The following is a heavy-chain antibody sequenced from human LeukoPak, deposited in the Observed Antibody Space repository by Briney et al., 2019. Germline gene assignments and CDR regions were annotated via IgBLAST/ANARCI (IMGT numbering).Heavy chain of an antibody. J-gene: IGHJ6*02. CDR1: GYTFTTYS. Sequence: ASVKVSCKASGYTFTTYSMHWVRQAPGQGLEWMAIINLSGGSTDYTQKFQGRVTMTRDTSTSTVYMELSSLRSEDTAVYYCVRHNHMDVWGQGTTVTVSS. CDR2: INLSGGST. V-gene: IGHV1-46*01. CDR3: VRHNHMDV.